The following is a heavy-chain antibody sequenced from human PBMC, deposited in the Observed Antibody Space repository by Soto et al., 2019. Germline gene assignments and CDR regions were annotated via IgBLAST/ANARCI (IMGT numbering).Heavy chain of an antibody. CDR3: ARRASR. CDR1: GFTFSSSE. Sequence: GGSLRLSCAVSGFTFSSSEMYWVRQAPGKGLEWISYIHPSGQPIFYADSVKGRFTISRDNANNSLLLQMNSLRAEDTAVYYCARRASRWGQGTMVTVSS. J-gene: IGHJ3*01. D-gene: IGHD1-26*01. CDR2: IHPSGQPI. V-gene: IGHV3-48*03.